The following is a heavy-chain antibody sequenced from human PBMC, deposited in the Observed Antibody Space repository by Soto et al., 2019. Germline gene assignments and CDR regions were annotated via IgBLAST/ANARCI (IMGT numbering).Heavy chain of an antibody. Sequence: QITLEESGPEMVKSTQTLTLTCSFSGFSLRNRGVGVGWIRQPPGKALEWLGLIYWDDDKRYNSSLESRLTITKDTSENQVALTMTNMELVDTATYYCAHRPPGRANWFDSWGQGTLVTVSS. CDR1: GFSLRNRGVG. CDR3: AHRPPGRANWFDS. CDR2: IYWDDDK. J-gene: IGHJ5*01. V-gene: IGHV2-5*02.